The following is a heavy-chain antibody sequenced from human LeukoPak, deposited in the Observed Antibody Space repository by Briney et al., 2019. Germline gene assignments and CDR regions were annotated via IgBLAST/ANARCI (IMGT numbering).Heavy chain of an antibody. CDR2: IYYSGST. J-gene: IGHJ4*02. Sequence: SETLSLTCIVSGGSISSYYWSWIRQPSGKGLEWIGYIYYSGSTNYNPSLKSRVTISVDTSKNQFSLKLSSVTAADTAVYYCARLLYGGYPRGPYYFDYWGQGTLVTVSS. CDR3: ARLLYGGYPRGPYYFDY. V-gene: IGHV4-59*01. D-gene: IGHD5-12*01. CDR1: GGSISSYY.